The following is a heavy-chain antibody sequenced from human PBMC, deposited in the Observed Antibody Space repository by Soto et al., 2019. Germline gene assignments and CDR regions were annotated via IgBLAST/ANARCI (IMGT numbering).Heavy chain of an antibody. V-gene: IGHV4-38-2*02. D-gene: IGHD6-19*01. Sequence: SETLSLTCTVSGYSTSSGSYWAWIRQPPGKGPEWIASVYHGGTTFYNPSLKSRITISVDTSNNQFSLKLTSVTAADTAVYYCARVHVMVVAGSTFDYWGHGTLVTVSS. CDR1: GYSTSSGSY. J-gene: IGHJ4*01. CDR3: ARVHVMVVAGSTFDY. CDR2: VYHGGTT.